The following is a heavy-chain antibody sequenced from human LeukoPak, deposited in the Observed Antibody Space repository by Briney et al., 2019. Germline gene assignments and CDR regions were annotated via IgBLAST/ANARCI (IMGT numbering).Heavy chain of an antibody. Sequence: PSETLSLTCAVYGGSFSGYYWTWIRQTPEKGLEWIGEMNPSGSTNYNPSLKSRVTISVDTSKNQFSLRLSSVAAADTAVYYCARHIAAAGTPTFDYWGQGTLVTVSS. CDR1: GGSFSGYY. V-gene: IGHV4-34*01. CDR3: ARHIAAAGTPTFDY. CDR2: MNPSGST. J-gene: IGHJ4*02. D-gene: IGHD6-13*01.